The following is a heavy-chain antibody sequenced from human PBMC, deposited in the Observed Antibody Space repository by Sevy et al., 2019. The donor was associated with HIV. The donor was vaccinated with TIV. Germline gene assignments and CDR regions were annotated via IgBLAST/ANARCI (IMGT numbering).Heavy chain of an antibody. J-gene: IGHJ4*02. CDR3: ARAKRGIMLSFDY. Sequence: GGSLRLSCAASGFTFSSYSMNWVRQAPGKGLEWVSSISSSSSYIYYADSVKGRFTISRDNAKNSLYLQMNSLRAEDTAVYYCARAKRGIMLSFDYWGQGTLVTVSS. CDR1: GFTFSSYS. D-gene: IGHD2-21*01. V-gene: IGHV3-21*01. CDR2: ISSSSSYI.